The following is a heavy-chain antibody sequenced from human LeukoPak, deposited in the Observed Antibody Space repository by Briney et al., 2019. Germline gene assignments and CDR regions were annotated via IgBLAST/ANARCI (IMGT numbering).Heavy chain of an antibody. V-gene: IGHV3-30*04. CDR1: GFTFSNYA. J-gene: IGHJ5*01. Sequence: GGSLRLSCAASGFTFSNYAMHWVRQDPGKGLEWEVVISYDGSKKHYADSVKGRFTISRDNSKITLYLQMNSLNTEDTAVYYCARGRGASYSSSWYDFWGQGNLVTVSS. D-gene: IGHD6-13*01. CDR3: ARGRGASYSSSWYDF. CDR2: ISYDGSKK.